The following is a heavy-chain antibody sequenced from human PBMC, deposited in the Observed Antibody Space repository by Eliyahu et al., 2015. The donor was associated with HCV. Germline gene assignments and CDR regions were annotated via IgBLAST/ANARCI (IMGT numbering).Heavy chain of an antibody. V-gene: IGHV5-10-1*01. CDR3: ARHAPRSSGWPFDY. CDR1: GDSFTSYW. D-gene: IGHD6-19*01. J-gene: IGHJ4*02. Sequence: GAEVKKPGESLRISCKGSGDSFTSYWISWVRQMPGKGLEWMGRIDPLDSYTNYSPSFQGHVTISADKSTSTAYLQWSSLKASDIAMYYCARHAPRSSGWPFDYWGQGTLVTVSS. CDR2: IDPLDSYT.